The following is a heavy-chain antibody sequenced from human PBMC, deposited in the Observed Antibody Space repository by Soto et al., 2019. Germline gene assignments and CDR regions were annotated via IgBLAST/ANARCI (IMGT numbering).Heavy chain of an antibody. Sequence: GGSLRLSCAASGFTFASYMMTWVRQAPEKGLEWVSSISGSTDNTYYADSVKGRFTISRDNSKNTLYLQMSSLRAEDTAVYYCARDGTNYGSFDYWGQGALVTVSS. D-gene: IGHD1-1*01. J-gene: IGHJ4*02. CDR2: ISGSTDNT. CDR3: ARDGTNYGSFDY. V-gene: IGHV3-23*01. CDR1: GFTFASYM.